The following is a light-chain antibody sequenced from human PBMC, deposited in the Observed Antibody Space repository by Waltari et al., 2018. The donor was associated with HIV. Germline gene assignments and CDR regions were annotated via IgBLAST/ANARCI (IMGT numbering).Light chain of an antibody. CDR3: NSRDSSGHWF. CDR2: GEN. CDR1: SVRSYY. J-gene: IGLJ3*02. Sequence: SSELAQDPAVSVALGPTVRITCQGESVRSYYASRYQQKPGQAPVLVVYGENNRPSGIPDRFSGSSSGNTASLTIAGAQAEDEADYYCNSRDSSGHWFFGGGTKVTVL. V-gene: IGLV3-19*01.